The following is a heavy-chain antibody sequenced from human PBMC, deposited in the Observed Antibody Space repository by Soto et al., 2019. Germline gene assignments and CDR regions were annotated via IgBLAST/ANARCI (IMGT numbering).Heavy chain of an antibody. J-gene: IGHJ6*02. D-gene: IGHD3-3*01. Sequence: SETLSLTCTVSGGSMSSSRYYWGWIRQPPGKGLEWIGSIYYSGSTYYNPSLKSRVTISVDTSKNQFSLKLSSVTPEDTAVYYCARPAGHDFWSGYYVYYYGMDVWGQGTTVTVSS. CDR1: GGSMSSSRYY. CDR2: IYYSGST. V-gene: IGHV4-39*01. CDR3: ARPAGHDFWSGYYVYYYGMDV.